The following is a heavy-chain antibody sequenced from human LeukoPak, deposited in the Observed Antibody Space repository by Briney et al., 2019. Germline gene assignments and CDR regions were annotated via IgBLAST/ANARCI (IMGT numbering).Heavy chain of an antibody. J-gene: IGHJ4*02. V-gene: IGHV1-2*02. CDR1: EYTFTGYC. Sequence: GASVKVSCKASEYTFTGYCMHWVRQAPGQGLEWMGWINPNSGATDYAQNFQGRVTLTRDTSISTAYMELSRLRSDDTAVYYCASGYRFGNWGQGTLVIVSS. D-gene: IGHD5-18*01. CDR3: ASGYRFGN. CDR2: INPNSGAT.